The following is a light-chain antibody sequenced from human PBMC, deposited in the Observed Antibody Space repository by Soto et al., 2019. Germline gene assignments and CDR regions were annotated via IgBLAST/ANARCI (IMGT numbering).Light chain of an antibody. J-gene: IGLJ2*01. CDR1: SSDVGGYNY. CDR3: SSYTSSSTLDVV. V-gene: IGLV2-14*01. Sequence: QSVLTQPASVSGSPGQSITISCSGTSSDVGGYNYVSWYQQHPGKAPKVMIYEVSNRPSGVSNRFSGSKSGNTASLTISGLQPEDEADYYCSSYTSSSTLDVVFGGGTKLTVL. CDR2: EVS.